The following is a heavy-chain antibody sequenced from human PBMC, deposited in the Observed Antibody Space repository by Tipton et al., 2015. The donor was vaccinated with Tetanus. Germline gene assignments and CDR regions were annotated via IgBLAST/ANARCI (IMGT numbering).Heavy chain of an antibody. CDR3: ARPPLGYCGGGNCFAWFDC. CDR1: GGSIRSSSYY. V-gene: IGHV4-39*01. J-gene: IGHJ4*02. D-gene: IGHD2-15*01. CDR2: IYSGGST. Sequence: TLSLTCTVSGGSIRSSSYYWGWIRQPPGKGLEWTGTIYSGGSTYYNPSLKSRVTISVYTSKNQFSLKLSSVTAADTAVYYCARPPLGYCGGGNCFAWFDCWGQGALVTVSS.